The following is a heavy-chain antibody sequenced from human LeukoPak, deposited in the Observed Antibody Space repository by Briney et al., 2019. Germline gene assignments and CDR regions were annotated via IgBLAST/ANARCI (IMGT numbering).Heavy chain of an antibody. J-gene: IGHJ4*02. Sequence: GASVKVSCKASGYTFTGYYMHWVRQAPGQGLEWMGWINPNSGGTNYAQKFQGRVTMTRDTSISTAYMELSRLRSDDTAVYYCARAPTSTLGVRYYEFDYWGQGTLVTVSS. CDR2: INPNSGGT. D-gene: IGHD3-3*01. CDR1: GYTFTGYY. V-gene: IGHV1-2*02. CDR3: ARAPTSTLGVRYYEFDY.